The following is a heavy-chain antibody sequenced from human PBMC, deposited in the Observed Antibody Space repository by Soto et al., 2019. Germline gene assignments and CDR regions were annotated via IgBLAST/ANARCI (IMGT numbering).Heavy chain of an antibody. CDR1: GFTFSSYA. J-gene: IGHJ4*02. CDR3: AKGDTIAAAGGSCDDY. V-gene: IGHV3-23*01. D-gene: IGHD6-13*01. Sequence: EVQLLESVGGLVQPGGSLRLSCAASGFTFSSYAMSWVRQAPGKGLEWVSAISGSGGSTYYADSVKGRFTISRDNSKNTLYLQMNSLRAEDTAVYYCAKGDTIAAAGGSCDDYWGQGTLVTVSS. CDR2: ISGSGGST.